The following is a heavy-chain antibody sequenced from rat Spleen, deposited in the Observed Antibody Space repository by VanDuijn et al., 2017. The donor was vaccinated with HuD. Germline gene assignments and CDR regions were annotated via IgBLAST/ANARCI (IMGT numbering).Heavy chain of an antibody. CDR2: INKDSKII. J-gene: IGHJ2*01. CDR3: VREDLGINF. V-gene: IGHV4-2*01. D-gene: IGHD1-9*01. Sequence: EVKLVESGGGLLQPGRSFNLSCTASGFNFNDYWMGWVRQAPGQGLEWIGDINKDSKIIKYSPSLKEKFTISRDNAQTTLYLQKSRLGSEDTAIYYCVREDLGINFWGQGVMVTVSS. CDR1: GFNFNDYW.